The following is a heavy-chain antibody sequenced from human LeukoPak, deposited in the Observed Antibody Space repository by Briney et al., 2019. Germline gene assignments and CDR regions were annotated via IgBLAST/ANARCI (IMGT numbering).Heavy chain of an antibody. D-gene: IGHD6-6*01. CDR3: ARARQLVPGWFGP. CDR1: GGSFSDYY. V-gene: IGHV4-34*01. Sequence: SETLSLTCAVYGGSFSDYYWSWLRQPPGKGLEWNGEINHSGSTNYNPSLKSRVTISVDTSKHQFSLKLSSVTAADTAVNYCARARQLVPGWFGPWGQGTLVTVSS. J-gene: IGHJ5*02. CDR2: INHSGST.